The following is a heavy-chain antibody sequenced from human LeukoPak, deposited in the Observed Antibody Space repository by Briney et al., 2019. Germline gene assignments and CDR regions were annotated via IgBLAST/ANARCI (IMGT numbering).Heavy chain of an antibody. D-gene: IGHD2-15*01. CDR1: GGSISSSSYY. CDR3: ARHVDGYYYYGMDV. J-gene: IGHJ6*02. Sequence: SETLSLTCTVSGGSISSSSYYWGWIRQPPGKGLEWIGSIYYSGNTYYNPSLKSRVTISADTSKNQFSLKLSSVTAADTAVYYCARHVDGYYYYGMDVWGQGTTITVSS. V-gene: IGHV4-39*01. CDR2: IYYSGNT.